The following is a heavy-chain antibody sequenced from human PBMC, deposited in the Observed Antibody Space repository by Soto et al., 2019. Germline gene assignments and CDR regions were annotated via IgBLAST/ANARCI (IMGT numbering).Heavy chain of an antibody. CDR3: ARDAYYDFWSGYYDY. V-gene: IGHV1-18*01. D-gene: IGHD3-3*01. CDR2: ISAYNGNT. J-gene: IGHJ4*02. CDR1: GYTFTSYG. Sequence: ASVKVSGKVSGYTFTSYGISWVRQAPGQGLEWMGWISAYNGNTNYAQKLQGRVTMTTDTSTSTAYMELRSLRSDDTAVYYCARDAYYDFWSGYYDYWGQGTLVTVSS.